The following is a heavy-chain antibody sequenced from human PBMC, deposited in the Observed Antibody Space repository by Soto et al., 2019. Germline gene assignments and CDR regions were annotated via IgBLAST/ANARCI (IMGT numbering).Heavy chain of an antibody. V-gene: IGHV4-34*01. CDR3: ARGIPLFLLFGELLIGDYFYY. D-gene: IGHD3-10*01. Sequence: SETLSLTCAVYGGSFSGYYWSWIRQPPGKGLEWIGEINHRGSTYYNPSLKSRVTISVDTSKNQFSLKLSSVTAADTAVYFFARGIPLFLLFGELLIGDYFYYWGQGTLVTVSS. CDR1: GGSFSGYY. CDR2: INHRGST. J-gene: IGHJ4*02.